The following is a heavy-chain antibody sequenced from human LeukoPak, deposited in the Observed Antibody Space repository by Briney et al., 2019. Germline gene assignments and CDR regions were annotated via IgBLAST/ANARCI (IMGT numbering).Heavy chain of an antibody. CDR1: GDSVSSNGAS. CDR2: TYYRSQQWHS. Sequence: QTLSLTCAISGDSVSSNGASWNWIRQSPSRGLEWLGRTYYRSQQWHSDYAPSVKSRITLNPDTSKNQFSLQLNSMTPEDTAVYYCGRETDFGVVTNWGQGTLVTVSS. D-gene: IGHD3-3*01. V-gene: IGHV6-1*01. CDR3: GRETDFGVVTN. J-gene: IGHJ4*02.